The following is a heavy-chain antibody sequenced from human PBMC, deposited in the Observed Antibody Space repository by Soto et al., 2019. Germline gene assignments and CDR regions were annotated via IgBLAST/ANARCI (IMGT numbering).Heavy chain of an antibody. V-gene: IGHV3-48*03. J-gene: IGHJ4*02. CDR1: GFTFSSYE. Sequence: EVQLVESGGGLVQPGGSLRLSCAASGFTFSSYEMNWVRQAPGKGLEWVSYISSKGRTIDYADSVKGRFTISRDNAKKSLYLQLNSLRAEDTAVYYCARVGVVGARSLDFWGQGTLVTVSS. CDR2: ISSKGRTI. D-gene: IGHD1-26*01. CDR3: ARVGVVGARSLDF.